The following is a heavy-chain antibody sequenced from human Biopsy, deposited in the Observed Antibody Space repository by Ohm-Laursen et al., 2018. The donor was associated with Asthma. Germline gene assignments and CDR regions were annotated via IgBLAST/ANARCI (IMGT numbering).Heavy chain of an antibody. CDR2: ISWNSATI. D-gene: IGHD3-22*01. CDR1: GFKFDEYT. J-gene: IGHJ4*02. CDR3: AKVRSDWVITESFDY. Sequence: SLRLSCSASGFKFDEYTMHWVRHAPGKGLEWVSGISWNSATIGYADSVEGRFTISRDNAKNSVFLHMDSLRPEDTAFYYCAKVRSDWVITESFDYWGQGVLVTFSS. V-gene: IGHV3-9*01.